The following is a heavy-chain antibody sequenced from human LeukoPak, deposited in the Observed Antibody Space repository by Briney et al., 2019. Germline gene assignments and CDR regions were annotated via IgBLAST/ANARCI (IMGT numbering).Heavy chain of an antibody. CDR2: ISAYNGNT. D-gene: IGHD3-9*01. V-gene: IGHV1-18*01. CDR1: GYTFTSYG. CDR3: ATAWEGLRYFDWLLAY. J-gene: IGHJ4*02. Sequence: GASVKVSCKASGYTFTSYGISWVRQAPGQGLEWMGWISAYNGNTNYAQKFQGRVTMTRNTSISTAYMELSSLRSEDTAVYYCATAWEGLRYFDWLLAYWGQGTLVTVSS.